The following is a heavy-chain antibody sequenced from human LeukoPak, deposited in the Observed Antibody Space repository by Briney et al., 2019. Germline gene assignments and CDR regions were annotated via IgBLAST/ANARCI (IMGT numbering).Heavy chain of an antibody. J-gene: IGHJ3*02. CDR3: ARSRVGDAFDI. V-gene: IGHV4-39*07. Sequence: SETLSLTCTVSGGSISSSGYYWGWIRQPPGKGLEWIGSIYYSGNTYYNPSLKSRVTISVDTSKNQFSLKLSSVTAADTAVYYCARSRVGDAFDIWGQGTMVTVSS. CDR2: IYYSGNT. D-gene: IGHD1-26*01. CDR1: GGSISSSGYY.